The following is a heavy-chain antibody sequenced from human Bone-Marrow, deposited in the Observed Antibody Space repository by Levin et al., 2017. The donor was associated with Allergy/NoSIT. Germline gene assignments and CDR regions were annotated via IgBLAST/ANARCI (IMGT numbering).Heavy chain of an antibody. V-gene: IGHV3-48*04. CDR2: IDNTGGTR. CDR1: GFNFKTYN. CDR3: ARDLVTRKAGRVFAFDV. J-gene: IGHJ3*01. D-gene: IGHD3-9*01. Sequence: GESLKISCAASGFNFKTYNMNWVRQAPGQGLKWISYIDNTGGTRYYADSVRGRFTVSRDNAKNSLYLEVNNLRADDTAVYYCARDLVTRKAGRVFAFDVWGQGTMVTVSS.